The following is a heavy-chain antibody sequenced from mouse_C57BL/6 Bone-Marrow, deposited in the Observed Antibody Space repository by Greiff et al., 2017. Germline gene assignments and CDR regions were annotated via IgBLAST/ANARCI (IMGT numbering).Heavy chain of an antibody. J-gene: IGHJ4*01. CDR3: TTTGSSYAMDY. CDR2: IDPENGDT. CDR1: GFNIKDDY. V-gene: IGHV14-4*01. D-gene: IGHD1-1*01. Sequence: VQLQQSGAELVRPGASVKLSCTASGFNIKDDYMHWVKQRPEQGLEWIGWIDPENGDTEYASKFQGKATITADTSSNTAYLQLSSLTSEDTAVYYCTTTGSSYAMDYWGQGTSVTVSS.